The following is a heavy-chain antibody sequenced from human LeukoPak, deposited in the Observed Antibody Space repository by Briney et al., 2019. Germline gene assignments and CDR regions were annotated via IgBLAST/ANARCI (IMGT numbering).Heavy chain of an antibody. V-gene: IGHV3-7*01. CDR1: GFTFSSYW. CDR3: AREITAGTTRGPYYYGMDV. Sequence: GGSLRLSCEASGFTFSSYWMSWVRQAPGKGLEWVANIKQDGSEKYYVDSVKGRFTISRDNAKNSLYLQMNSLRAEDTAVYYCAREITAGTTRGPYYYGMDVWGQGTTVTVSS. D-gene: IGHD1-7*01. J-gene: IGHJ6*02. CDR2: IKQDGSEK.